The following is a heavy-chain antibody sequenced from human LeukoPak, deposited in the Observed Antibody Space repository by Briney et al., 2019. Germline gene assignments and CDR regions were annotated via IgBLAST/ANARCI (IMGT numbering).Heavy chain of an antibody. CDR2: IRSSSSYI. V-gene: IGHV3-21*01. J-gene: IGHJ5*02. CDR1: GFTFSSYS. Sequence: GGSLRLSCAASGFTFSSYSMNWVRQAPGKGLEWVSSIRSSSSYIYYADSVKGRFTISRDNAKNSLYLQMNSLRAEDTAVYYCARDAQRLVVPATNWSDPWGQGTLVIVSS. CDR3: ARDAQRLVVPATNWSDP. D-gene: IGHD2-2*01.